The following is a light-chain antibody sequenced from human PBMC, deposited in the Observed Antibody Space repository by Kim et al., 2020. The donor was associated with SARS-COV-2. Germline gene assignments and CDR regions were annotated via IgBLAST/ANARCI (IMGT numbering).Light chain of an antibody. CDR3: ATWDDSLDVWM. Sequence: GQRVTISGSGSSSNIGSNTVNWYQQFPGTAPQLLIDTDDRRPSGVSDRVSCAKSGTSASLAISALQSEDEADYYCATWDDSLDVWMFGGGTKLTVL. CDR2: TDD. J-gene: IGLJ3*02. V-gene: IGLV1-44*01. CDR1: SSNIGSNT.